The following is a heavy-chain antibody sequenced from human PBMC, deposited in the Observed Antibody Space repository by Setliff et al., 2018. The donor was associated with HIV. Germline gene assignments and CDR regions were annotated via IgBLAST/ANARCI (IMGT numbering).Heavy chain of an antibody. CDR2: ISGSGSST. V-gene: IGHV3-23*01. Sequence: GGSLRLSCTASGFSFSSYAMSWVRQAPGKGLEWVSGISGSGSSTYYADSVKGRSTISRDNSGDTLYLPMNNLRAEDTAVYYCAKASRGEYYDNSGFFVTYFDNWGQGKLVTVSS. D-gene: IGHD3-22*01. CDR3: AKASRGEYYDNSGFFVTYFDN. J-gene: IGHJ4*02. CDR1: GFSFSSYA.